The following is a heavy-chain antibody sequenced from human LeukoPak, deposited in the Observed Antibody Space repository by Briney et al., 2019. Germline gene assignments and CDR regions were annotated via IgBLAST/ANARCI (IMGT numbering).Heavy chain of an antibody. CDR1: GGSISSYY. D-gene: IGHD5-24*01. CDR2: IYYSGST. V-gene: IGHV4-59*01. J-gene: IGHJ3*02. Sequence: SETLSLTRTVSGGSISSYYWSWIRQPPGKGLEWIGYIYYSGSTNYNPSLKSRVTISVDTSKNQFSLKLSSVTAADTAVYYCARSRRDGYNGAFDIWGQGTMVTVSS. CDR3: ARSRRDGYNGAFDI.